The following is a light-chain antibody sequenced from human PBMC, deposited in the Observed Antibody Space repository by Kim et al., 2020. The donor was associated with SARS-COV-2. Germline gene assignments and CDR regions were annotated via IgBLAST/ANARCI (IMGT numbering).Light chain of an antibody. CDR2: EAS. V-gene: IGKV3-11*01. J-gene: IGKJ2*01. Sequence: PGEGGDLPSRGNERVGILLAWYPNIPGQPPRLLIYEASTQASGIPAKFSGSGAGADFTLTISSLGPEDFAVYYCQQRSKWPPYTFGPGTTLDI. CDR1: ERVGIL. CDR3: QQRSKWPPYT.